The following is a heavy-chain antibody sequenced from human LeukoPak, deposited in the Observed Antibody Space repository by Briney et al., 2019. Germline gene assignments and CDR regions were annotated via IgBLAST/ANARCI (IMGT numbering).Heavy chain of an antibody. CDR2: ISSTGSTI. V-gene: IGHV3-48*03. J-gene: IGHJ5*02. CDR1: GFTFRNFE. CDR3: ARVGFNARYTFDP. D-gene: IGHD3-16*02. Sequence: PGGSLRLSCAASGFTFRNFEMNWVRQAPGKGLEWVSYISSTGSTIYYTDSVKGRFTISRDNAKNSLYLQMNSLRAEDTGVYYCARVGFNARYTFDPWGQGTLVTVSS.